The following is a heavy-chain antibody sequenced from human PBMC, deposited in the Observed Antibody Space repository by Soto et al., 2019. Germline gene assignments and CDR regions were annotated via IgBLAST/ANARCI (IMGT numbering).Heavy chain of an antibody. CDR2: ISSSGSTI. CDR3: ARTMVRGVMTLQHYYYMDV. D-gene: IGHD3-10*01. V-gene: IGHV3-11*01. Sequence: QVQLVESGGGLVKPGGSLRLSCAASGLTFSDYYMSWIRQAPGKGLEWVSYISSSGSTIYYADSVKGRFTISRDNAKNSLYLQMNSLRAEDTAVYYCARTMVRGVMTLQHYYYMDVWGKGTTVTVSS. CDR1: GLTFSDYY. J-gene: IGHJ6*03.